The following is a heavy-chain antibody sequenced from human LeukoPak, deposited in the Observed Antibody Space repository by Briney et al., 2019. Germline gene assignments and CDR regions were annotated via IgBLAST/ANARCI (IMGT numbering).Heavy chain of an antibody. Sequence: SETLSLTCAVYGGSFSGYYWSWIRQPPGKGLEWIGEINHSGSTNYNPSLKSRVTISVVTSKNQFSLKLSSVTAADTAVYYCARGPYCSGGSCYMLPDYWGQGTLVTVSS. CDR2: INHSGST. V-gene: IGHV4-34*01. CDR1: GGSFSGYY. CDR3: ARGPYCSGGSCYMLPDY. J-gene: IGHJ4*02. D-gene: IGHD2-15*01.